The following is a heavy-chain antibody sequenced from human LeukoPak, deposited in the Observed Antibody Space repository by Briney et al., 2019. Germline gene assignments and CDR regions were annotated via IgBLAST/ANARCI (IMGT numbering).Heavy chain of an antibody. V-gene: IGHV4-34*01. Sequence: SETLSLTCAVYGGSFSGYYWSWIRQPPGKELEWIGEINHSGSTNYNPSLKSRVTISVDTSKNQFSLKLSSVTAADTAVYYCARGGDRDQKKNWFDPWGQGTLVTVSS. CDR2: INHSGST. CDR3: ARGGDRDQKKNWFDP. CDR1: GGSFSGYY. D-gene: IGHD3-10*01. J-gene: IGHJ5*02.